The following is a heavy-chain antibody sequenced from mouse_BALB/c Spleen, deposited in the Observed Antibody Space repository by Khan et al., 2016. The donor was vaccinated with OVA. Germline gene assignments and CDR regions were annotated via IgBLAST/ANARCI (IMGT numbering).Heavy chain of an antibody. CDR3: TRIYRSDFDY. CDR2: INPHIGET. V-gene: IGHV1-20*02. J-gene: IGHJ2*01. CDR1: GYSFTGYF. Sequence: VQLKESGPELVKPGASVKISCEASGYSFTGYFMNWVMQSHGKSLEWIGRINPHIGETFYNQKFKGKATLTVDESSSTAHMELRSLASEDSAVYYCTRIYRSDFDYWGQGTTLTVSS. D-gene: IGHD1-1*01.